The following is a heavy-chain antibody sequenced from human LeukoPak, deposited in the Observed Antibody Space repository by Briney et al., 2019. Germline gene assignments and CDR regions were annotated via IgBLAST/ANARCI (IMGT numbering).Heavy chain of an antibody. CDR2: ISSSGTYI. CDR3: ARGRGVVATTTQGD. Sequence: PGGSLSLSCAVSGFTFSSYEMNWIRQAPGKGLEWVSYISSSGTYIYYADSVKGRFTISRDNAKNSLYLQMNSLRAEDTGVYYCARGRGVVATTTQGDWGQGTLVTVSS. D-gene: IGHD1-26*01. V-gene: IGHV3-48*03. J-gene: IGHJ4*02. CDR1: GFTFSSYE.